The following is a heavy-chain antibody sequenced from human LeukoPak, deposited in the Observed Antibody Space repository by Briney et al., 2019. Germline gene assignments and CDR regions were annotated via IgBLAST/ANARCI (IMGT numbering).Heavy chain of an antibody. J-gene: IGHJ4*02. CDR1: GFTFSSYS. CDR2: IISSSSYI. V-gene: IGHV3-21*01. CDR3: ARALSGT. D-gene: IGHD3-10*01. Sequence: GGSLRLSCAASGFTFSSYSMNSVRQAPGKRLEWVSSIISSSSYIYYADSVKGRFPISRDNAKNSLYMQMNGLRAEDTAVYYCARALSGTWGQGTLVTVSS.